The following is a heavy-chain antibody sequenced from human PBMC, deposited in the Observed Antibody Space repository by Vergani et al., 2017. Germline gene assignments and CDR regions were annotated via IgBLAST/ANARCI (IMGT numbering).Heavy chain of an antibody. CDR3: ARARCIETCYMSNWFDP. V-gene: IGHV3-74*03. CDR2: IKSDGSIT. CDR1: GFTFSSYA. J-gene: IGHJ5*02. Sequence: EVQLLESGGGLVQPGGSLRLSCAASGFTFSSYAMSWVRQAPGKGLLWVSRIKSDGSITAYADSVKGRFTISRDNAQNTLYLQMNSLRVEDTGVYYCARARCIETCYMSNWFDPWGQGTLVTVSS. D-gene: IGHD3-9*01.